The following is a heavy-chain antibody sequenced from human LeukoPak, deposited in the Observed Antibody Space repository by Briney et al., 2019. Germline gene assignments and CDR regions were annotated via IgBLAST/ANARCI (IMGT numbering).Heavy chain of an antibody. CDR1: GYTFTSYG. CDR2: MNPNSGAT. Sequence: ASVKVSCKASGYTFTSYGISWVRQAPGQGLEWMGWMNPNSGATNNAQKFQGRVTLSRDTPISTAYMELRKLRSDDTAVYYCARSGITTIPNFDYWGQGTLVTVSS. D-gene: IGHD1/OR15-1a*01. J-gene: IGHJ4*02. CDR3: ARSGITTIPNFDY. V-gene: IGHV1-2*02.